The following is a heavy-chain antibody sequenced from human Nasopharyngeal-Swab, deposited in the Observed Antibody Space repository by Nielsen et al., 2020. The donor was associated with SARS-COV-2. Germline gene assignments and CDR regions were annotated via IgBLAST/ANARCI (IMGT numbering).Heavy chain of an antibody. CDR1: GGSISSGSYY. CDR2: IYTSGST. Sequence: LRLSCTVSGGSISSGSYYWSWIRQPAGKGLEWIGRIYTSGSTNYNPSLKSRVTMSVDTSKNQFSLKLSSVTAADTAVYYCARDQKLWFGESADYYYYGMDVWGQGTTVTVSS. V-gene: IGHV4-61*02. J-gene: IGHJ6*02. D-gene: IGHD3-10*01. CDR3: ARDQKLWFGESADYYYYGMDV.